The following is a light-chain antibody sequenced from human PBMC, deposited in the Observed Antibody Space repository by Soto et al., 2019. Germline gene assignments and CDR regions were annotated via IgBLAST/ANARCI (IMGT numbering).Light chain of an antibody. CDR1: QSVSSN. J-gene: IGKJ4*01. Sequence: EIVMTQSPATLSVSPGERATLSCRASQSVSSNLAWYQQKPGQAPRLLIYGASTRATGIPARFSGSGSGTDFTLTINSLQSEDFAVYFCQQYNNWLTFGGGTKVEIK. CDR2: GAS. CDR3: QQYNNWLT. V-gene: IGKV3-15*01.